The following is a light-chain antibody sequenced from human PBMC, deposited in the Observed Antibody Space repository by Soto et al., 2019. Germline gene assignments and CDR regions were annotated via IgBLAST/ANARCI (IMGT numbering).Light chain of an antibody. CDR1: SSNIGNNH. CDR3: AAWDGGLSRPL. J-gene: IGLJ3*02. Sequence: QSVLTQPPSASGTPGQRVTISCSGGSSNIGNNHVYWYQQLAGTAPKLLMSETNQRPSGVPNRFTASKYGSSASLAISGLRSEDEAAYYCAAWDGGLSRPLFGGGTKLTVL. V-gene: IGLV1-47*01. CDR2: ETN.